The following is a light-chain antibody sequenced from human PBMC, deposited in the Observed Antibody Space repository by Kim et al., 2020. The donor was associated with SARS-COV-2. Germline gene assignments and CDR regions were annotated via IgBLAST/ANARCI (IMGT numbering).Light chain of an antibody. CDR2: DVS. Sequence: QSALTQPASVSGSPGQSITISCTGTSSDIGGYNYVSWYQQHPGKAPKLMIYDVSERPSGVSYRFSGSKSGNTASLTISGLQAEDEADYYCSSYTSSSTPYVFGTGTKVTVL. CDR1: SSDIGGYNY. CDR3: SSYTSSSTPYV. V-gene: IGLV2-14*03. J-gene: IGLJ1*01.